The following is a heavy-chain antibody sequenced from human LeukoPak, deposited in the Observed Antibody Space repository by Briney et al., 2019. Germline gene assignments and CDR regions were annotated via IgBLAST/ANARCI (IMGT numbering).Heavy chain of an antibody. CDR3: ARGQNWFDP. CDR2: ISGSGSTT. V-gene: IGHV3-11*01. J-gene: IGHJ5*02. CDR1: GYPFSYYY. Sequence: GGSLRLSCAASGYPFSYYYMSWIRQAPGKGLEWLSYISGSGSTTQYEDSVKGRFTISRDNAENSLYLQMNSLSAEDTAVYYCARGQNWFDPWGQGTLVTVSS.